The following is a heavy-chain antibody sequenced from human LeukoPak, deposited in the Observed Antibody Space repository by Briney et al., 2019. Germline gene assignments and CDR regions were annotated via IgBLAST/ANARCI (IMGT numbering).Heavy chain of an antibody. V-gene: IGHV3-66*01. Sequence: GGSLRLSCVVSGFTVSNNFMTWVRQAPGKGLEWVSLIYSGGNIYYSDSVKGRFTISRDGSKNTLYLQMNSLRAEDTAVYYCARDPGAAAGNLWSWGQGTLVTVSS. D-gene: IGHD6-13*01. CDR2: IYSGGNI. CDR1: GFTVSNNF. CDR3: ARDPGAAAGNLWS. J-gene: IGHJ5*02.